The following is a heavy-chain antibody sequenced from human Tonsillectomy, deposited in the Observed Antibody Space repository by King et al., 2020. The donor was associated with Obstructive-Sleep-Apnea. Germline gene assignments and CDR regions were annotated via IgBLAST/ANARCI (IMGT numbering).Heavy chain of an antibody. V-gene: IGHV3-30*01. Sequence: SNNYYADSVKGRFTISRDNSKNTLYLQMNSLRAEDTAVYYCARECYCSSTLGGMDVWGQGTTVTVSS. CDR3: ARECYCSSTLGGMDV. D-gene: IGHD2-2*01. J-gene: IGHJ6*02. CDR2: SNN.